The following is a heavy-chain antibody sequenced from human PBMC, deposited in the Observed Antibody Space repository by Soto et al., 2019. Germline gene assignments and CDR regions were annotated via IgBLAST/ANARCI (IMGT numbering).Heavy chain of an antibody. D-gene: IGHD3-10*01. CDR1: VDSVSSDMTS. J-gene: IGHJ3*01. V-gene: IGHV6-1*01. CDR3: ARGNALDV. CDR2: TYYRSKWFH. Sequence: SHTLSVPCSISVDSVSSDMTSWNWIRQSPSRGLEWLGRTYYRSKWFHDYSASVKSRITINPDTSKNQFSLELNSMTPEDTAVYYCARGNALDVWGQGTVVTFPS.